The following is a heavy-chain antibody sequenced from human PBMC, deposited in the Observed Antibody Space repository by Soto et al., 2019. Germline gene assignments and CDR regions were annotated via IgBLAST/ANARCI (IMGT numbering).Heavy chain of an antibody. CDR3: ARGPTDYYDNSANYFLDY. CDR1: GYTFITYG. Sequence: ASVKVSCKASGYTFITYGVSWVRQAPGQGLDWLGWISTYNGNTRYAERLQGRVTMTTDTTTNTSYMELRNLRSDDTAVYYCARGPTDYYDNSANYFLDYWGQGTLVTVSS. J-gene: IGHJ4*02. CDR2: ISTYNGNT. V-gene: IGHV1-18*01. D-gene: IGHD3-22*01.